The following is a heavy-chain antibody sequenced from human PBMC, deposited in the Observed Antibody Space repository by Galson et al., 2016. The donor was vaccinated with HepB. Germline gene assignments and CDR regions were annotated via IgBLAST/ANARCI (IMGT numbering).Heavy chain of an antibody. CDR2: VSDDGNA. CDR3: AREMATVNRYFGL. Sequence: SLRLSCAASGFTVTDDYMNWVRQAPGKGLEWVSVVSDDGNANYADSVKGRFTISRDNSKNTVFLHMNSLRPEDTAFYFCAREMATVNRYFGLWGRGTLVTVSS. J-gene: IGHJ2*01. D-gene: IGHD5-24*01. V-gene: IGHV3-66*02. CDR1: GFTVTDDY.